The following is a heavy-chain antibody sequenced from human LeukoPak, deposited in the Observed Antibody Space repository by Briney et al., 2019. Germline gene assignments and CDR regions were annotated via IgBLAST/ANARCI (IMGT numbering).Heavy chain of an antibody. V-gene: IGHV3-33*01. Sequence: PGRSLRLSCAASGFTFSRYGMHWVRQAPDKGLEWVAVIWYDGSNEYYADSVKGRFTIFRDNSKNTLHLQMNSLRAEDTAVYYCARDQGDGYNYYFDYWGQGTLVTVSS. CDR2: IWYDGSNE. CDR3: ARDQGDGYNYYFDY. J-gene: IGHJ4*02. D-gene: IGHD5-24*01. CDR1: GFTFSRYG.